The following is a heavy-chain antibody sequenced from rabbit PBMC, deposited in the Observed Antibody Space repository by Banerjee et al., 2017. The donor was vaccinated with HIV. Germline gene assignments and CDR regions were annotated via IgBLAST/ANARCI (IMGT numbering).Heavy chain of an antibody. D-gene: IGHD4-2*01. CDR2: IETGSGTT. J-gene: IGHJ4*01. Sequence: QEQLVESGGGLVTLGGSLKLSCKASGIDFSSYGISWVRQAPGKGLEWIACIETGSGTTYYASWAKGRFTISETSSTTVTLQMTSLTAADTATYFCARGDASRAWSVKLWGPGTLVTVS. CDR1: GIDFSSYG. V-gene: IGHV1S45*01. CDR3: ARGDASRAWSVKL.